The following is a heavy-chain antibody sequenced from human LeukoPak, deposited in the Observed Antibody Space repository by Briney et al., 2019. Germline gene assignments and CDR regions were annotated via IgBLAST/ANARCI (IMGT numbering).Heavy chain of an antibody. V-gene: IGHV3-48*03. D-gene: IGHD1-26*01. CDR1: GFMFGRFA. CDR3: ARDFGQWELNGGYYFDY. Sequence: GGSLRLSCAASGFMFGRFAMSWVRQAPGKGLEWVSYISSSGSTRYYADSVKGRFTISRDNAKNSLYLQMNSLRAEDTALYYCARDFGQWELNGGYYFDYWGQGTLVTVSS. J-gene: IGHJ4*02. CDR2: ISSSGSTR.